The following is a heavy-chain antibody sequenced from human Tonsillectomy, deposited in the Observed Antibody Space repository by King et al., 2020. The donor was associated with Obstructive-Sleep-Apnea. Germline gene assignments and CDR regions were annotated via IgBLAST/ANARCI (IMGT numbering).Heavy chain of an antibody. Sequence: MQLQESGPGLVKPSETLSLTCTVSGGSISSYFWSWIRQPPGKRLEWIGYMYYSGRTNYNPSLKSRVTISVDTSKNQFSLKLFSVTAADTAMYFCASRLPPGAFDIWGRGTMVTVSS. J-gene: IGHJ3*02. CDR1: GGSISSYF. CDR3: ASRLPPGAFDI. CDR2: MYYSGRT. V-gene: IGHV4-59*01. D-gene: IGHD4-11*01.